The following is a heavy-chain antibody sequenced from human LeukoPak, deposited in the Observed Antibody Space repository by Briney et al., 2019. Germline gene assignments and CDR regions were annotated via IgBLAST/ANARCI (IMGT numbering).Heavy chain of an antibody. Sequence: GGSLRLSCAASGFTVSSNDMSWVRQAPGKGLEWVSVIYSRGSADYADSVKGRFTISRDNSKNTLYLQMNSLRVEDTAVYYCARSSHYDILTGYSEEDAFDIWGQGTMVTVSS. D-gene: IGHD3-9*01. V-gene: IGHV3-53*01. J-gene: IGHJ3*02. CDR3: ARSSHYDILTGYSEEDAFDI. CDR2: IYSRGSA. CDR1: GFTVSSND.